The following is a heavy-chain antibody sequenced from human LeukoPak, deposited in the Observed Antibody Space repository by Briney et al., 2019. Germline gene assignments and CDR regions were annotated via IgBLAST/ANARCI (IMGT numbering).Heavy chain of an antibody. J-gene: IGHJ6*02. CDR2: ICAYNGET. CDR3: ARGLVWFGDLNYSSGTDV. D-gene: IGHD3-10*01. Sequence: ASVKVSRQDSGYTLTNYGISWLRQAPAQGLEWMGWICAYNGETNYAQKLQGRATMPPDTSTSTDYMEPRGQRSDHPAGYYCARGLVWFGDLNYSSGTDVGPRGTTVSVSS. CDR1: GYTLTNYG. V-gene: IGHV1-18*01.